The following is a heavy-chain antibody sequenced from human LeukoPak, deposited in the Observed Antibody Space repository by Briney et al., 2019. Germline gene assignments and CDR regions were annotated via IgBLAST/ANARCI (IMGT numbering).Heavy chain of an antibody. CDR2: ISPSSGGT. D-gene: IGHD2-15*01. CDR3: ARRGSRIGAFDI. CDR1: GYTFTGYY. V-gene: IGHV1-2*02. J-gene: IGHJ3*02. Sequence: ASVKVSCKASGYTFTGYYMHWVRQAPGQGLEWMGWISPSSGGTNYAQKFQGRVTMTRDTSISTAYMELSRLRSDDTAVYYCARRGSRIGAFDIWGQGTMVTVSP.